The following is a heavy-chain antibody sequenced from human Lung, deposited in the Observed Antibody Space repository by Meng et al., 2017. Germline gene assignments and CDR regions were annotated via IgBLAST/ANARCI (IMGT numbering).Heavy chain of an antibody. CDR1: GGSFSDYY. CDR3: VRGPTTMAHDFDY. D-gene: IGHD4-11*01. Sequence: QGQFPEWGGGLFEPSETLSLTFVVSGGSFSDYYWSWIRQPPGKGLEWIGEINHSGSTNYNPSLESRATISVDTSQNNLSLKLSSVTAADSAVYYCVRGPTTMAHDFDYWGQGTLVTVSS. CDR2: INHSGST. J-gene: IGHJ4*02. V-gene: IGHV4-34*01.